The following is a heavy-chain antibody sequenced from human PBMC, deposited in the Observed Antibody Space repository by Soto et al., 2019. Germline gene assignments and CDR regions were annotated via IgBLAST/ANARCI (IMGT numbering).Heavy chain of an antibody. CDR1: GFTFSTYP. D-gene: IGHD4-17*01. CDR3: ARVGLRSVLYYYCGVDV. CDR2: ISYDGSNQ. V-gene: IGHV3-30-3*01. J-gene: IGHJ6*02. Sequence: QEQLLESGGGVVQPGRSLRLSCVASGFTFSTYPMHWVRQAPGKGLEWVAVISYDGSNQYYPDYVKGRFTISRDNSKNTLYLKMNNLQTEDTAVYYCARVGLRSVLYYYCGVDVWSQGTTVIVSS.